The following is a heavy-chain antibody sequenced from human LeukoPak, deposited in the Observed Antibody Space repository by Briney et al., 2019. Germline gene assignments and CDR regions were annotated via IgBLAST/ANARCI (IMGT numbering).Heavy chain of an antibody. Sequence: KASETLSLTCAVSGGSFSGYYWTWIRQPPGKGLEWIGEINHSGSANYNPSLMSRVTISLDTSKNHFSLKLSSVTAADTAVYYCARQNEYYYYGMDVWGQGTTVTVSS. CDR1: GGSFSGYY. V-gene: IGHV4-34*01. CDR3: ARQNEYYYYGMDV. J-gene: IGHJ6*02. CDR2: INHSGSA. D-gene: IGHD1-1*01.